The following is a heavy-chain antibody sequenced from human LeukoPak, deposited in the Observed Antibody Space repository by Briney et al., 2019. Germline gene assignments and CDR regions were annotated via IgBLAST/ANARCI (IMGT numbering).Heavy chain of an antibody. V-gene: IGHV4-39*01. CDR2: ISYGGNA. J-gene: IGHJ4*02. D-gene: IGHD4-11*01. CDR3: ARNLGQTWGTVTTDLWYFDH. Sequence: PSETLSLTCTVSGASIITTNYYWGWIRQPPGKGLEWIGSISYGGNAYYNPSLRSRLSISMDASKNQFSLKVRSATAADTAVYYCARNLGQTWGTVTTDLWYFDHWGQGTLVPVSS. CDR1: GASIITTNYY.